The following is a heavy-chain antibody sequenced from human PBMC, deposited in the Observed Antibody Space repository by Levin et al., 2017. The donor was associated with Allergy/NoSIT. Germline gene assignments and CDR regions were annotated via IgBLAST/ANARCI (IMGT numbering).Heavy chain of an antibody. CDR3: SKGITGGSWSFDY. J-gene: IGHJ4*02. D-gene: IGHD6-13*01. Sequence: ETLSLTCAASGFSFKDYSMHWVRLTPRKGLEWFSLIPWDGGTTYYADSVKGRFTISRDNNKQSLFLQMNSLTTEDTALYFCSKGITGGSWSFDYWGQGTLVTVSS. CDR1: GFSFKDYS. CDR2: IPWDGGTT. V-gene: IGHV3-43*01.